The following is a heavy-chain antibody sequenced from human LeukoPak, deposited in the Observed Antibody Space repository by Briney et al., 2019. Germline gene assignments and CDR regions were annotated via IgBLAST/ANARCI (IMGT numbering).Heavy chain of an antibody. CDR1: GFTFSSYS. V-gene: IGHV3-48*02. D-gene: IGHD3-16*01. CDR2: ISSSSSTI. CDR3: ARVNPTPLLRIMVGGVKGVIFDY. J-gene: IGHJ4*02. Sequence: PGGSLRLSCAASGFTFSSYSMNWVRQAPGKGLEWVSYISSSSSTIYYADSVKGRFTISRDNAKNSLYLQMNSLRDEDTAVYYCARVNPTPLLRIMVGGVKGVIFDYWGQGTLVTVSS.